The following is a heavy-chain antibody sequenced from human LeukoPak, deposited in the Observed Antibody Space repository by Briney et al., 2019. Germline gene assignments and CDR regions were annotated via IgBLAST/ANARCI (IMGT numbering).Heavy chain of an antibody. Sequence: SVKVSCKASGYTFTSYAISWVRQAPGQGLEWMGRIIPILGIANYAQKFQGRVTITADKSTSTAYMELSSLRSEDTAVYYCAREGRESGDFNYYYGMDVWGQGTTVTVSS. D-gene: IGHD3-3*01. CDR3: AREGRESGDFNYYYGMDV. J-gene: IGHJ6*02. CDR2: IIPILGIA. CDR1: GYTFTSYA. V-gene: IGHV1-69*04.